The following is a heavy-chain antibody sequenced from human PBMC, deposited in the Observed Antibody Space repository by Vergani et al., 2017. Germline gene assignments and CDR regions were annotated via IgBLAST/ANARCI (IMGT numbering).Heavy chain of an antibody. Sequence: EVQLVESGGGLVKTGGSLRLSCAASEFTFSTYSMNWVRQAPGKGLEWVSSISSGSTYTFYADSVKDRFTISRDNAKSTLYLHMRSLRAEDTAIYYCARDGEKVVYRRHNYLDFWGQGTLVTVSS. CDR1: EFTFSTYS. V-gene: IGHV3-21*06. D-gene: IGHD2/OR15-2a*01. CDR2: ISSGSTYT. J-gene: IGHJ4*02. CDR3: ARDGEKVVYRRHNYLDF.